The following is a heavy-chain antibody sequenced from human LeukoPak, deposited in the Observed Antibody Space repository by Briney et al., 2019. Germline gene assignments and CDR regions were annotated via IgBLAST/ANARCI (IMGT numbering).Heavy chain of an antibody. V-gene: IGHV1-3*03. J-gene: IGHJ4*02. CDR1: GYTFTSYA. CDR2: INAGNGNT. CDR3: ARSRDYGDYGYFDY. Sequence: ASVKVSCKASGYTFTSYAMQWVRQAPGQRLEWMGWINAGNGNTKYSQEFQGRVTITRDTSASTAYMELSSLRSEDMAVYYCARSRDYGDYGYFDYWGQGTLVTVSS. D-gene: IGHD4-17*01.